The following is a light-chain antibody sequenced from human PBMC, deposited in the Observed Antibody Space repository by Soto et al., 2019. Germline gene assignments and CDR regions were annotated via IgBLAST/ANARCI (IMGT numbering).Light chain of an antibody. CDR2: AAS. J-gene: IGKJ2*01. CDR3: QQRYSTPRT. Sequence: DIQMTQSPSSLSASVGDRVTVACRASQRISSYLNWYQQTPGKAPKLLIYAASSLQSGVPSRFSGSGSGTDFTLTISSLQPEDFATYYCQQRYSTPRTFGQGTKLEIK. CDR1: QRISSY. V-gene: IGKV1-39*01.